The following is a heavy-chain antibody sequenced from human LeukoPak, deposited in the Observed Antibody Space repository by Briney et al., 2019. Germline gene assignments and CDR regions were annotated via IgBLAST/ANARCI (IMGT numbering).Heavy chain of an antibody. CDR2: IYHSGIT. CDR3: TRDGPRSSGYPDN. V-gene: IGHV4-31*02. CDR1: GDSISSGGYY. D-gene: IGHD3-22*01. Sequence: SETLSLTCTVSGDSISSGGYYWNWIRQPPGKGLEWIGYIYHSGITNYNPPLKSRVTISVDTSKNQFSLKLSSVTAADTAVYYCTRDGPRSSGYPDNWGQGTLVTVSS. J-gene: IGHJ4*02.